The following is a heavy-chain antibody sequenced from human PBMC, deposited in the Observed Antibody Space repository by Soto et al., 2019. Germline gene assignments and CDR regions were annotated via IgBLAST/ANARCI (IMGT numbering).Heavy chain of an antibody. CDR3: ATFRFCTSTSCYGREGGF. CDR1: GFTFSSYD. J-gene: IGHJ4*02. CDR2: MSGSGGYT. D-gene: IGHD2-2*01. V-gene: IGHV3-23*01. Sequence: EVQLLESGGGLVQPGGSLRLSCAASGFTFSSYDMSWVRQAPGKGLEWVSTMSGSGGYTYYADSVEGRFAISRDNSKNTLYLQMADLRAEDTAVYYCATFRFCTSTSCYGREGGFWGQGTLVTVSS.